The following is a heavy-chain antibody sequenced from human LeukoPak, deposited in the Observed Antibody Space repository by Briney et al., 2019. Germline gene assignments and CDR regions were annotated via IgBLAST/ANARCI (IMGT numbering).Heavy chain of an antibody. J-gene: IGHJ4*02. D-gene: IGHD1-26*01. CDR3: AKDSPYIVGATGLDY. V-gene: IGHV3-30*04. Sequence: SGRSLRLSCAASGFTFSSYAMHWVRQAPGKGLEWVAVISYDGSNKYYADSVKGRFTISRDNSKNTLYLQMNSLRAEDTAVYYCAKDSPYIVGATGLDYWGQGTLVTVSS. CDR1: GFTFSSYA. CDR2: ISYDGSNK.